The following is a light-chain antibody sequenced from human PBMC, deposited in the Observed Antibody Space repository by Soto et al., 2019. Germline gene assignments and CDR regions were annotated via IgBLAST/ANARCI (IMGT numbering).Light chain of an antibody. Sequence: DIQMTQSPSSLSASVGDRVTITCRASQSISSYLNWYQQKPGKAPKLLIYAASSLQSGVPSRFSGIGSGTEFTLTISSLHPEDFATYYCQQSYSTRWTCGQVTKVEIK. CDR1: QSISSY. V-gene: IGKV1-39*01. J-gene: IGKJ1*01. CDR2: AAS. CDR3: QQSYSTRWT.